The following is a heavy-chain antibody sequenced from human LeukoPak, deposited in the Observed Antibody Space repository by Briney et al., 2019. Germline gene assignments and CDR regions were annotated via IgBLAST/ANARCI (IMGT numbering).Heavy chain of an antibody. Sequence: GGSLRLSCAASGFTVSSNYMSWVRQAPGKGLEWVSVIYSGGSTYYADSVKGRFTISRDNSKNTLYLQMNSLRAEDTAVYYCARDRGVAGLYDAFDIWGQGTIVTVSS. CDR1: GFTVSSNY. V-gene: IGHV3-66*01. CDR2: IYSGGST. J-gene: IGHJ3*02. D-gene: IGHD6-19*01. CDR3: ARDRGVAGLYDAFDI.